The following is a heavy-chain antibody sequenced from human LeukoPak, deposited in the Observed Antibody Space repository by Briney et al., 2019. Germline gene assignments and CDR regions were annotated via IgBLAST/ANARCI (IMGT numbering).Heavy chain of an antibody. D-gene: IGHD6-13*01. J-gene: IGHJ6*03. CDR2: ISSSGSTI. Sequence: PGGSLRLSCAASGFTFSDYYMSWIRQAPGKGLEWVSYISSSGSTIYYADSVKGRFTISRDNAKNSLYLQMNSLRAEDTAVYYCARVRSSSWVYYYMDVWGKGTTVTVSS. V-gene: IGHV3-11*04. CDR1: GFTFSDYY. CDR3: ARVRSSSWVYYYMDV.